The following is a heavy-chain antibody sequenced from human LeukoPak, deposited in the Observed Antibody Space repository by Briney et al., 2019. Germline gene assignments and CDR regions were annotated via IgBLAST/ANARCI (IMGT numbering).Heavy chain of an antibody. Sequence: SETLSLTCAVYGGSFSGYYWSWIRQPPGEGLEWIGEINHSGSTNYNPSLKSRVTISVDTSKNQFSLKLSSVTAAATAVYYCARLTYYYDSSQLWGQGTLVTVSS. CDR1: GGSFSGYY. J-gene: IGHJ4*02. V-gene: IGHV4-34*01. CDR3: ARLTYYYDSSQL. CDR2: INHSGST. D-gene: IGHD3-22*01.